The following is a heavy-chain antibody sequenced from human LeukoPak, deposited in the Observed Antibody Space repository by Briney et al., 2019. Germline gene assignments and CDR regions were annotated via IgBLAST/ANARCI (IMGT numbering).Heavy chain of an antibody. Sequence: PSGTLSLTCAVSGGSISSSNWWSWVRQPPGKGLEWIGEINHSGSTNYNPSLKSRVTISVDTSKNQFSLKLSSVTAADTAVYYCARRIAGYSYALNWFDPWGQGTLVTVSS. D-gene: IGHD5-18*01. CDR3: ARRIAGYSYALNWFDP. J-gene: IGHJ5*02. CDR2: INHSGST. V-gene: IGHV4-4*02. CDR1: GGSISSSNW.